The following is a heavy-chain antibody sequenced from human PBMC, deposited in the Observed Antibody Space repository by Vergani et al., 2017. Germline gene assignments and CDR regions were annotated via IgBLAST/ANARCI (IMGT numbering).Heavy chain of an antibody. Sequence: QVQLVESGGGLVKPGGSLRLSCAASGFTFSDYYMSWIRQAPGKGLEWVSYISSSGSTIYYADSVTGRFTISRDNAKNSLYLPMTSLRAEDTAVYYCATSTPVADDAFDIWGQGTMVTVSS. CDR3: ATSTPVADDAFDI. CDR1: GFTFSDYY. J-gene: IGHJ3*02. V-gene: IGHV3-11*01. D-gene: IGHD6-19*01. CDR2: ISSSGSTI.